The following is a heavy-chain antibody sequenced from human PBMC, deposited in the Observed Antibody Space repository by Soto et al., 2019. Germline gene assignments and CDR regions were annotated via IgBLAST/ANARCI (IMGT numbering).Heavy chain of an antibody. CDR1: GFTFSSYA. CDR3: AKVPGSGSFHKGLDY. J-gene: IGHJ4*02. D-gene: IGHD3-10*01. CDR2: ISGSGGST. Sequence: GGSLRLSCAASGFTFSSYAMSWVRQAPGKGLEWVSGISGSGGSTYYADSVKGRFTISRDNSKNTLYLQMNSLRAEDTAVFYCAKVPGSGSFHKGLDYWGQGTLVTVSS. V-gene: IGHV3-23*01.